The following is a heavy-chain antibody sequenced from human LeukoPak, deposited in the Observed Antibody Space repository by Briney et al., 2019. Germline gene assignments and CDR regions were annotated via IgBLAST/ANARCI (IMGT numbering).Heavy chain of an antibody. V-gene: IGHV3-30*04. CDR1: GFTFSSYA. D-gene: IGHD6-13*01. J-gene: IGHJ6*02. Sequence: GGSLRLSCAASGFTFSSYAMHWVRQAPGKGLEWVAVISYDGSNKYYADSVKGRFTISRDNSKNTLYLQMNSLRAEDTAVYYCPRDRRRAAAYYYYGMDVWGQGTTVTVSS. CDR3: PRDRRRAAAYYYYGMDV. CDR2: ISYDGSNK.